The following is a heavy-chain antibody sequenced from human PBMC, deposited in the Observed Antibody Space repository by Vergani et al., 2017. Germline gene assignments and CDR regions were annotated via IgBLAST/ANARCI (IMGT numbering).Heavy chain of an antibody. D-gene: IGHD3-22*01. CDR3: ARRSPWYDRNMDV. CDR1: GGSFSGYY. J-gene: IGHJ6*02. Sequence: VQLQQWGAGLLKPSETLSLTCAVYGGSFSGYYWSWIRQAPGKGLEWVSSISSSSSYIYYADSVKGRFTISRDNAKNSLYLQMNSLRAEDTAVYYCARRSPWYDRNMDVWGQGTTVTVSS. CDR2: ISSSSSYI. V-gene: IGHV3-21*01.